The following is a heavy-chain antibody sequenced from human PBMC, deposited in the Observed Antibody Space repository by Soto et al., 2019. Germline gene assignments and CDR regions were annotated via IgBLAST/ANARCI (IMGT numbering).Heavy chain of an antibody. CDR1: GYTFTTYS. CDR3: ARAACSSTSCYNYYAYGMDV. J-gene: IGHJ6*02. D-gene: IGHD2-2*01. V-gene: IGHV1-3*01. CDR2: IHAGNGNT. Sequence: ASVKVSCKSSGYTFTTYSMHWVRQAPGQRLEWMGWIHAGNGNTEHSQKFQGRVTITRDTSASTAYLELGSLRSEDTAVYYCARAACSSTSCYNYYAYGMDVWGQGTAVTVSS.